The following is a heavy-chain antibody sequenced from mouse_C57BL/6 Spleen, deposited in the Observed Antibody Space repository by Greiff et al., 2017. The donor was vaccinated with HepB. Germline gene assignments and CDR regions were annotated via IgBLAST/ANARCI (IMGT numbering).Heavy chain of an antibody. CDR2: INPNNGGT. Sequence: EVQLQQSGPELVKPGASVKIPCKASGYTFTDYNMDWVKQSHGKSLEWIGDINPNNGGTIYNQKFKGKATLTVDKSSSTAYMELRSLTSEDTAVYYCARSHYYGSSFSYWYFDVWGTGTTVTVSS. V-gene: IGHV1-18*01. J-gene: IGHJ1*03. CDR1: GYTFTDYN. CDR3: ARSHYYGSSFSYWYFDV. D-gene: IGHD1-1*01.